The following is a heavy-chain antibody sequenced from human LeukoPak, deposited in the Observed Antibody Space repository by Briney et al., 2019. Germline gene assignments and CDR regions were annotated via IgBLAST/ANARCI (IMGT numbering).Heavy chain of an antibody. J-gene: IGHJ4*02. CDR3: ATTTGTTWAIDY. CDR1: GYTFTSYG. D-gene: IGHD1-1*01. CDR2: ISSNSDNT. Sequence: EASVKVSCKATGYTFTSYGISWVRQAPGQGLEWMGWISSNSDNTNYAQKLQGRVTMTTDTSTSTAYMELRSLRSDDTAVYYCATTTGTTWAIDYWGQGTLVTVSS. V-gene: IGHV1-18*01.